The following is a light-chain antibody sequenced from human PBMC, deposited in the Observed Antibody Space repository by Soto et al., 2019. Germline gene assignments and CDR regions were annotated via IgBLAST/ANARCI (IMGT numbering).Light chain of an antibody. CDR1: SSDVGAYNS. V-gene: IGLV2-23*01. CDR2: KGT. J-gene: IGLJ1*01. Sequence: QSVLAQPASVSGSPGQSITISCTGTSSDVGAYNSVSWYQQHPHRAPQVIIYKGTQRPSGVSNRFSGSTSGNAASLTISALQADDEADYFCCSFAPESTYVFGTGTKVTVL. CDR3: CSFAPESTYV.